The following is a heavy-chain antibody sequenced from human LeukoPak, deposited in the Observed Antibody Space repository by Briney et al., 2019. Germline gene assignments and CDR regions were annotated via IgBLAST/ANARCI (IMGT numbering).Heavy chain of an antibody. CDR3: ARPYDSSGYWDY. CDR1: GGSISSSSYY. V-gene: IGHV4-39*01. D-gene: IGHD3-22*01. Sequence: SETLSVTCTVSGGSISSSSYYWGWIRQPPGKGLEWIGSIYYSGSTYYNPSLKSRVTISVDTSKNQFSLKLSSVTAADTAVYYCARPYDSSGYWDYWGQGTLVTVSS. J-gene: IGHJ4*02. CDR2: IYYSGST.